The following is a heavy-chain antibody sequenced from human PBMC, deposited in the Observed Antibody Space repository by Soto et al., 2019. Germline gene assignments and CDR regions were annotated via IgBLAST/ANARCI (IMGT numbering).Heavy chain of an antibody. Sequence: QVQLVQSGAEVKKPGASVKVSCKASGYTFSTYYMHWVRQAPGQGYEWMGIINPSGGSTTYAQKFQGRVTLTRDTRPTTVYMELRSLKSEDTAVYYCARYDYNGYYFDYWGQGTLVTVSS. CDR2: INPSGGST. D-gene: IGHD4-4*01. CDR1: GYTFSTYY. V-gene: IGHV1-46*01. CDR3: ARYDYNGYYFDY. J-gene: IGHJ4*02.